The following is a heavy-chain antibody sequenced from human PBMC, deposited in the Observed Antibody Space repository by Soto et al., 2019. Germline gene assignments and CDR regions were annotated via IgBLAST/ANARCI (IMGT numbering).Heavy chain of an antibody. CDR1: GFTFSSYW. Sequence: GGSLRLSCAASGFTFSSYWMSWVRQAPGKGLEWVANIKQDGSEKYYVDSVKGRFTISRDNAKNSLYLQMNSLRAEDTAVYYCARSTAARLNWFDPWGQGTLVTVSS. V-gene: IGHV3-7*01. CDR3: ARSTAARLNWFDP. CDR2: IKQDGSEK. J-gene: IGHJ5*02. D-gene: IGHD6-6*01.